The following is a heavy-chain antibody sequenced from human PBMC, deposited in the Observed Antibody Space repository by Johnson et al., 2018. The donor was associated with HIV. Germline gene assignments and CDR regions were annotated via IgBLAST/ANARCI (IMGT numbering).Heavy chain of an antibody. CDR3: AREKIAAAGLDAFDI. CDR1: GFTFSSYG. J-gene: IGHJ3*02. V-gene: IGHV3-30*03. D-gene: IGHD6-13*01. Sequence: QVQLVESGGGVVQPGRSLRLSCAASGFTFSSYGMHWVRQAPGKGLEWVAVISYDGSNTYYADSVKGRFTISRDNSNNTLYLQMNSLRVEDTAVYYCAREKIAAAGLDAFDIWGQGTMVTVSS. CDR2: ISYDGSNT.